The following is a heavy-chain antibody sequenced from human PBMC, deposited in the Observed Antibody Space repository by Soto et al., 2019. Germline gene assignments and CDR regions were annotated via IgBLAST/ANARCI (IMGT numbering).Heavy chain of an antibody. D-gene: IGHD2-21*02. CDR1: GGSISSYY. J-gene: IGHJ4*02. CDR2: IYYSGST. V-gene: IGHV4-59*08. Sequence: SETLFLPRTVSGGSISSYYWSWIRQPPGKGLEWIGYIYYSGSTNYNPSLKSRVTISVDTSKNQFSLKLSSVTAADTAVYYCARLLMVTADFDYWGQGTLVTVSS. CDR3: ARLLMVTADFDY.